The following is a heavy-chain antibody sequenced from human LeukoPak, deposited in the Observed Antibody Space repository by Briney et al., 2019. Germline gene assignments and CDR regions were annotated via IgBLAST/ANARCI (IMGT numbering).Heavy chain of an antibody. CDR2: IYHSGST. CDR3: ARQTPTVALFDY. V-gene: IGHV4-30-2*01. D-gene: IGHD4-23*01. CDR1: GGSISSGGYY. J-gene: IGHJ4*02. Sequence: SETLSLTCTVSGGSISSGGYYWSWLRQPPGKGLEWIGYIYHSGSTYYNPSLKSRVTISVDRSKNQFSLKLSSVTAADTAVYYCARQTPTVALFDYWGQGTLVTVS.